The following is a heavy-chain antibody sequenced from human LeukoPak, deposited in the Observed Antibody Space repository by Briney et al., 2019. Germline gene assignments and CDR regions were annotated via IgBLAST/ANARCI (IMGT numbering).Heavy chain of an antibody. CDR1: GVSISSYY. Sequence: SETLSLTCTVSGVSISSYYWSWIRQPPGKGLEWIGNIYDSGSTNYNPSLKSRVTISVDTSKNQCSLKLSSVTAADTAVYYCARQSISGSSLSYFDYWGQGTLVNVSS. V-gene: IGHV4-59*01. D-gene: IGHD3-22*01. CDR3: ARQSISGSSLSYFDY. J-gene: IGHJ4*02. CDR2: IYDSGST.